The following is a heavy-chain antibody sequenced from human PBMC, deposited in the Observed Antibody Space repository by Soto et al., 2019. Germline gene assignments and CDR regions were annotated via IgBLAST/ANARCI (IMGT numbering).Heavy chain of an antibody. CDR1: GFTFSSYS. D-gene: IGHD2-15*01. V-gene: IGHV3-48*01. CDR2: ISSSSSTI. CDR3: ARGYCSGGSCSWYFDL. Sequence: PGGSLRLSCAASGFTFSSYSMNWVRQAPGKGLEWVSYISSSSSTIYYADSVKGRFTISRDNAKNSLYLQMNSLRAEDTALYYCARGYCSGGSCSWYFDLWGRDTLVTVSS. J-gene: IGHJ2*01.